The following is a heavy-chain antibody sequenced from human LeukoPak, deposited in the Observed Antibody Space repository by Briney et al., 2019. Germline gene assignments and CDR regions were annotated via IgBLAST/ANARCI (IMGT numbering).Heavy chain of an antibody. D-gene: IGHD3-22*01. CDR2: ISGSGGST. Sequence: GGSLRLSCAASGFTFSSYAMSWVRQAPGKGLVWVSAISGSGGSTYYADSVKGRFTISRDNSKNTLYLQMNSLRAEDTAVYYCAKDYYDSSGYYSTLGNFDYWGQGTLVTVSS. V-gene: IGHV3-23*01. CDR3: AKDYYDSSGYYSTLGNFDY. J-gene: IGHJ4*02. CDR1: GFTFSSYA.